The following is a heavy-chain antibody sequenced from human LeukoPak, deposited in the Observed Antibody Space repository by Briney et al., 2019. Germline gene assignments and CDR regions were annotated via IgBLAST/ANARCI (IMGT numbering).Heavy chain of an antibody. V-gene: IGHV4-34*01. CDR3: ARGFRSYYYGSGSLSFDI. Sequence: SETLSLTCAVYGGSFSGYYWSWIRQPPGKGLEWIGEINHSGSTNYNPSLKSRVTISVDTSKNQFSLKLSSVTAADTAVYYCARGFRSYYYGSGSLSFDIWGQGTMVTVSS. D-gene: IGHD3-10*01. CDR2: INHSGST. J-gene: IGHJ3*02. CDR1: GGSFSGYY.